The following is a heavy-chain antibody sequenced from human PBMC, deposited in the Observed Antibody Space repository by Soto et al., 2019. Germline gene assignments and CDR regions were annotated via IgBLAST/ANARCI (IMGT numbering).Heavy chain of an antibody. V-gene: IGHV4-59*01. CDR2: IYHSGST. Sequence: SETLSLTCTVSGGSISSYYWSWIRQPPGKGLEWIGYIYHSGSTNYNPSLKSRVTISVDTSKNQFSLKLSSVTAADTAVYYCATKGIAVAGYFDYWGQGTLVTVSS. J-gene: IGHJ4*02. D-gene: IGHD6-19*01. CDR3: ATKGIAVAGYFDY. CDR1: GGSISSYY.